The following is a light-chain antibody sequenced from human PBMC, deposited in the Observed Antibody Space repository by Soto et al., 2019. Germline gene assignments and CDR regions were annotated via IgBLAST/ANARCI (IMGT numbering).Light chain of an antibody. J-gene: IGKJ3*01. Sequence: IQLTQSPSSLSASVGDRVTISCRASQDIANFLAWYQQKPGKAPKLLIYGASTLQSGVPSRFSGSGSGTDFTLTISSLQPEEFATYYCQQLNSFPIPFGPGTKVDIK. CDR3: QQLNSFPIP. CDR1: QDIANF. CDR2: GAS. V-gene: IGKV1-9*01.